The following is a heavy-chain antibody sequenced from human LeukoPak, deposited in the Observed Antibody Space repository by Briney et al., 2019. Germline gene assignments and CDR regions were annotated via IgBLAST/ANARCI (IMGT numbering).Heavy chain of an antibody. CDR1: GFTFSSYG. J-gene: IGHJ4*02. CDR3: ARDLSMGYPHSGPDY. Sequence: GGSLRLSCAASGFTFSSYGMHWVRQAPGKGLEGVEVISYAGSNKYYADSVKGRFTISRDNSKNALYLQMNSLRAEDTAVYYCARDLSMGYPHSGPDYWGQGTLVTVSS. V-gene: IGHV3-30*03. D-gene: IGHD2-8*01. CDR2: ISYAGSNK.